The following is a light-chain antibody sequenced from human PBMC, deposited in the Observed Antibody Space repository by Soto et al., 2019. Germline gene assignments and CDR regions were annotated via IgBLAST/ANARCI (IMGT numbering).Light chain of an antibody. CDR1: QTVSSIY. CDR2: GIS. CDR3: EQYGSSPRT. V-gene: IGKV3-20*01. J-gene: IGKJ1*01. Sequence: IVLTQSPDILSLSPGERATLSCLASQTVSSIYLAWYQQKPGQAPRLLIYGISTRATGIPDRFSGSGSGTDFTLTISRLEPEDFAVYYCEQYGSSPRTFGQGTKVDIK.